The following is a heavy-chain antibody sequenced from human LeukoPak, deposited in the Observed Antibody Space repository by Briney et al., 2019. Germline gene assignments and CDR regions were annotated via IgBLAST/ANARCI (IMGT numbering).Heavy chain of an antibody. CDR2: ISTSSSYI. D-gene: IGHD6-19*01. CDR1: GFTLSTYN. V-gene: IGHV3-21*01. CDR3: AKTGPSSGPPSFDY. Sequence: PGGSLRLSCAASGFTLSTYNMKWVRQAPRKGLEWVSSISTSSSYIYYADSVKGRFTISRDNARNSLYLQMNSLRAEDTAVYYCAKTGPSSGPPSFDYWGQGTLVTVSS. J-gene: IGHJ4*02.